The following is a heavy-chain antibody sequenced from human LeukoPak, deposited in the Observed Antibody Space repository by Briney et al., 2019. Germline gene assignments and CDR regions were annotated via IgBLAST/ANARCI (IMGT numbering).Heavy chain of an antibody. D-gene: IGHD3-22*01. CDR2: ISSSSSYI. Sequence: GGSLRLSCAASGFTFSSYSMNWVRQAPGKGLEWVSSISSSSSYIYYADSVKGRFTISRDNAKNSLYLQMNSLRAEDMAVYYCARVLAYYYDSSGYGNFDYWGQGTLVTVSS. CDR1: GFTFSSYS. CDR3: ARVLAYYYDSSGYGNFDY. V-gene: IGHV3-21*01. J-gene: IGHJ4*02.